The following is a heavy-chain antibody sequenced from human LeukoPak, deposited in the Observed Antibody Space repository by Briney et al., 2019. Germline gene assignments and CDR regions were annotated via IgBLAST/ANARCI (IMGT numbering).Heavy chain of an antibody. V-gene: IGHV3-21*06. Sequence: GGSLRLSCAASGFTFSDYTMNWLRQAPGKGLEWVSSISFTSSYIYYADSVKGRFTISRDNAKNSLFLQMNSLRAEDTAVYYCARGPAIFGMVIVDSYMDVWGKGTTVTVSS. D-gene: IGHD3-3*01. CDR3: ARGPAIFGMVIVDSYMDV. CDR1: GFTFSDYT. CDR2: ISFTSSYI. J-gene: IGHJ6*03.